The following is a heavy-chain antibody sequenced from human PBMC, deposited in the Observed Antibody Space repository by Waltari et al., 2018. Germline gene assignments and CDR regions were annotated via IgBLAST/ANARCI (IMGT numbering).Heavy chain of an antibody. CDR3: AGDRESR. J-gene: IGHJ6*02. V-gene: IGHV3-7*01. CDR1: FTFRYHW. Sequence: EVQLVESGGHWVRPGGSLRLPFAAFTFRYHWLSWVRQAPGKGLEWVAIINPDRSSIYYLDSVKGRFTISRDNAKKSLYLQMNSLRVEDTAVYYCAGDRESRWGQGTTVTVSS. CDR2: INPDRSSI.